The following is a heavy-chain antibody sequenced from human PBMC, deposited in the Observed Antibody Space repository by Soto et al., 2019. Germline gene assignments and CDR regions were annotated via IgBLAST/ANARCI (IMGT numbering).Heavy chain of an antibody. J-gene: IGHJ6*02. D-gene: IGHD4-4*01. CDR1: GFTFSSYA. V-gene: IGHV3-30-3*01. Sequence: QVQLVESGGGVVQPGRSLRLSCAASGFTFSSYAMHWVRQAPGKGLEWVAVISYDGSNKYYADSVKGRFTISRDNAKNTLYLQMNSMRAEDTAVYYCARDSRISTTVTTSGYYYYGMEVWGLGTTVTVSS. CDR3: ARDSRISTTVTTSGYYYYGMEV. CDR2: ISYDGSNK.